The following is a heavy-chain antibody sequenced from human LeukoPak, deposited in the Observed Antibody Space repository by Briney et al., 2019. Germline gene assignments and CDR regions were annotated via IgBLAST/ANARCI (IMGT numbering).Heavy chain of an antibody. D-gene: IGHD2-15*01. Sequence: SETLSLTCNVSGYSISSGYYWGWIRQPLGKGLEWIASIDHSGSTYHNPSLKSRVTLSVDMPKNQFSLKLNSVTAADTAVYYCARDKGGVVVVAATRDDGFDIWGQGTMVSVSS. V-gene: IGHV4-38-2*02. CDR3: ARDKGGVVVVAATRDDGFDI. CDR1: GYSISSGYY. J-gene: IGHJ3*02. CDR2: IDHSGST.